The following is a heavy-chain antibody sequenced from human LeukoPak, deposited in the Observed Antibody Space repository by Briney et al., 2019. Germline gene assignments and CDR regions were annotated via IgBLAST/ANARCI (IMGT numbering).Heavy chain of an antibody. V-gene: IGHV3-9*01. CDR3: AHSSTSDYFDY. J-gene: IGHJ4*02. CDR2: ISWNSGSI. CDR1: GFTFDDYA. D-gene: IGHD2-2*01. Sequence: GRSLRLSCAASGFTFDDYAMHWVRQAPGKGLEWVSGISWNSGSIGYADSVKGRFTISRDNAKNSLYLQMNSLRAEDTAVYYCAHSSTSDYFDYWGQGTLVTVSS.